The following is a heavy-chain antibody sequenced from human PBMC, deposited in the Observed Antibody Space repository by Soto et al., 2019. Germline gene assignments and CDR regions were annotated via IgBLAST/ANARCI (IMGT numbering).Heavy chain of an antibody. CDR1: GGAVIGDS. CDR3: ASPNTLAYYYGLAV. Sequence: PAWCVRQCGASSGGAVIGDSMNWVSQDPGKGLEWVSSISSSSSYIYYADSVKGRFTISRDNAKNSLYLQMNSLRAEDTAVYYCASPNTLAYYYGLAVWGQGTTVTVSS. D-gene: IGHD2-15*01. V-gene: IGHV3-21*01. CDR2: ISSSSSYI. J-gene: IGHJ6*02.